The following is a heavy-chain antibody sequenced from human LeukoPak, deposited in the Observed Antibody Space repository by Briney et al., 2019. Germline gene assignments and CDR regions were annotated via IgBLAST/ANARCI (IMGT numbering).Heavy chain of an antibody. D-gene: IGHD6-13*01. CDR3: AKVVGSTWFFDY. CDR1: GFTFSNYA. V-gene: IGHV3-33*06. Sequence: GGSLRFSCAASGFTFSNYAIHWVRQAPGKGLEWVAVIWSDGSNKRFADSVKGRFTISRDNSKNTLYLQMNSLRVEDTAVYFCAKVVGSTWFFDYWGQGTLVTVSS. CDR2: IWSDGSNK. J-gene: IGHJ4*02.